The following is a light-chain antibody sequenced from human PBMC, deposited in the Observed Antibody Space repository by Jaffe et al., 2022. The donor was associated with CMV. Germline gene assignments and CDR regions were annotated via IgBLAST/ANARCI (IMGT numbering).Light chain of an antibody. V-gene: IGKV1-33*01. CDR1: QDVNKY. Sequence: DIQMTQSPSSLSASVGDRVSITCQASQDVNKYLNWYQQKPGEAPKLVIYDASNLGKGVPSRFSGSGSGTDFTFTITNLQPEDIATYYCQQYENLPLTFGQGTRLDFK. CDR3: QQYENLPLT. J-gene: IGKJ5*01. CDR2: DAS.